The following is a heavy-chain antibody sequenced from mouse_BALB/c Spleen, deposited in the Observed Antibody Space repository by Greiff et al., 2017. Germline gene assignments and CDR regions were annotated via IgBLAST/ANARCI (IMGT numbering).Heavy chain of an antibody. Sequence: EVQRVESGGGLVQPGGSRKLSCAASGFTFSSFGMHWVRQAPEKGLEWVAYISSGSSTIYYADTVKGRFTISRDNPKNTLFLQMTSLRSEDTAMYYCARDSYYYGSYWYFDVWGAGTTVTVSS. J-gene: IGHJ1*01. V-gene: IGHV5-17*02. CDR2: ISSGSSTI. CDR1: GFTFSSFG. D-gene: IGHD1-1*01. CDR3: ARDSYYYGSYWYFDV.